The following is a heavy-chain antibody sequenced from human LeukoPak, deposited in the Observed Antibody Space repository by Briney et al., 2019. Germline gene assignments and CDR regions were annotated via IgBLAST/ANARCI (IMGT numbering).Heavy chain of an antibody. CDR3: ARSEDCGSSSCYWFDP. CDR1: GGSLSGYY. D-gene: IGHD2-2*01. V-gene: IGHV4-34*01. Sequence: SETLSLTCAVYGGSLSGYYWSWIRQSPGKGLEWIGEINRGGITKYNPSLKSRVTISLGTSYNQFSLKLTSVTAADTAMYYCARSEDCGSSSCYWFDPWGQGTLVTVFS. J-gene: IGHJ5*02. CDR2: INRGGIT.